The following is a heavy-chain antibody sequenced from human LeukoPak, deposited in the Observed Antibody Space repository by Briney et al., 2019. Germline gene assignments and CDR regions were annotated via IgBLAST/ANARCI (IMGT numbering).Heavy chain of an antibody. J-gene: IGHJ4*02. CDR3: ARGTGTLIDY. V-gene: IGHV4-34*01. D-gene: IGHD3-10*01. Sequence: SETLSLTCTVSGGSISSYYWSWIRQPPGKGLEWIGEINHSGSTNYNPSLKSRVTISVDTSKNQFSLKLSSVTAADTAVYYCARGTGTLIDYWGQGTLVTVSS. CDR2: INHSGST. CDR1: GGSISSYY.